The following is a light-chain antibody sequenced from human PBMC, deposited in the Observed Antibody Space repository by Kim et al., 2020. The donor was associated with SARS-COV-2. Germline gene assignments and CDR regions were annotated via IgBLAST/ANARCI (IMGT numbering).Light chain of an antibody. V-gene: IGLV2-14*01. CDR2: DVS. J-gene: IGLJ1*01. CDR1: SSDVGGYNY. CDR3: SSYTSSSTFGV. Sequence: QSVLTQPASVSGSPGQSITISCTGTSSDVGGYNYVSWYQQHPGKAPKLMIYDVSKRPSGVSNRFSGSKSGNTASLTISGLQAEDEADYYCSSYTSSSTFGVFGTGTKVTVL.